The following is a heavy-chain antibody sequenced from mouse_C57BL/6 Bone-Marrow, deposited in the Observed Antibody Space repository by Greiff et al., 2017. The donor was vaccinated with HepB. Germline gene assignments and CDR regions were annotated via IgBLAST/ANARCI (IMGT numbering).Heavy chain of an antibody. CDR2: IRSKSNNYAT. V-gene: IGHV10-1*01. Sequence: EVHLVESGGGLVQPKGSLKLSCAASGFSFNTYAMNWVRQAPGKGLEWVARIRSKSNNYATYYADSVKDRFTISRDDSESMLYLQMNNLKTEDTAMYYCVPLLWSFAYWGQGTLVTVSA. CDR1: GFSFNTYA. D-gene: IGHD2-10*01. J-gene: IGHJ3*01. CDR3: VPLLWSFAY.